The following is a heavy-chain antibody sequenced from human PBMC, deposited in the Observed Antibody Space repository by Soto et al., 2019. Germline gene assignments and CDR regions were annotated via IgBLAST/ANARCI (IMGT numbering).Heavy chain of an antibody. CDR2: ISVSGAIT. D-gene: IGHD1-26*01. J-gene: IGHJ4*02. CDR1: GFTFSSYT. V-gene: IGHV3-23*01. CDR3: AKAQYTGISKTLDY. Sequence: EVHLLESGGGLVQPGGSLRLSCVASGFTFSSYTMYWVRQVPGKGLEWVSDISVSGAITHYADSVKGRFTISRDDPKSTLYLQMHTLRGDDTAVYYCAKAQYTGISKTLDYWGQGTLVTVST.